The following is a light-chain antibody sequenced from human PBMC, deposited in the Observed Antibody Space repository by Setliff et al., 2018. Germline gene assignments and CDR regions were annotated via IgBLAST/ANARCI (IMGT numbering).Light chain of an antibody. CDR1: SSNTGTNT. CDR2: SNN. V-gene: IGLV1-44*01. Sequence: QSALTQPPSASGTPGQRVTISCSGSSSNTGTNTVNWYQQLPGTAPKLLIYSNNQRPSGVPDRFSGSESGTSASLAISGLQSGDEADYYCAAWDDSLNGHVFGTGTKVTVL. CDR3: AAWDDSLNGHV. J-gene: IGLJ1*01.